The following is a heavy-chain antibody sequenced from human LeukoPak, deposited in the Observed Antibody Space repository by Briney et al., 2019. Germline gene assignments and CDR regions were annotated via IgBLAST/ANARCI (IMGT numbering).Heavy chain of an antibody. V-gene: IGHV4-59*08. Sequence: SETLPLTCTVSGGSIGSYYWSWIRQPPGKGLEWIGYIYYSGSTNYNPSLKSRVTISVDTSKNQFSLKLSSVTAADTAVYYCALGLLLDYWGQGTLVTVSS. CDR1: GGSIGSYY. D-gene: IGHD3-22*01. CDR2: IYYSGST. J-gene: IGHJ4*02. CDR3: ALGLLLDY.